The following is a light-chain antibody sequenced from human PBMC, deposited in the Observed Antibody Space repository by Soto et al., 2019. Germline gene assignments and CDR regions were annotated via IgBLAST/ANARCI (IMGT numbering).Light chain of an antibody. Sequence: EIVLTQSPGTLSLSPGEGATLSCRASQSLSSSYLAWYQQKPGQAPRLLIYGASSRATGIPDRFSGSGSGTDFSITISRLEPEDFAVYYCLQYGTSPLAFGGGTKVDIK. CDR1: QSLSSSY. V-gene: IGKV3-20*01. J-gene: IGKJ4*01. CDR2: GAS. CDR3: LQYGTSPLA.